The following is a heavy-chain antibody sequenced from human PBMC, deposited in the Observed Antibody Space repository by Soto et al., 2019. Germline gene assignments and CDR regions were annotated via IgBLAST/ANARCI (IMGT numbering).Heavy chain of an antibody. V-gene: IGHV3-53*01. CDR2: IYSGGST. J-gene: IGHJ4*02. D-gene: IGHD7-27*01. Sequence: PGGSLRLSCAASWFTVSSNYMSWVCQAPGKGLEWVSVIYSGGSTYYADSVKGRFTISRDNSKNTLYLQMNSLRAEDTAVYYCARDLHPRTGTDYWGQGTLVTVSS. CDR1: WFTVSSNY. CDR3: ARDLHPRTGTDY.